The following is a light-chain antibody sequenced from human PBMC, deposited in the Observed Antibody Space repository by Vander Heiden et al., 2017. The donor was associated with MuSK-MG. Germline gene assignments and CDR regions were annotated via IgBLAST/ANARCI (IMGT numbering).Light chain of an antibody. J-gene: IGLJ2*01. CDR1: SSDIGGYKY. CDR3: SSYTSSNTVI. CDR2: DVS. Sequence: QSALTQPASVSGSPGQSITISCTGTSSDIGGYKYVSWYQQQPGKAPKLWIYDVSDRPSGISNRFSGSKSGNTASLTISGLQADDEGDYYCSSYTSSNTVIFGGGTRLTVL. V-gene: IGLV2-14*03.